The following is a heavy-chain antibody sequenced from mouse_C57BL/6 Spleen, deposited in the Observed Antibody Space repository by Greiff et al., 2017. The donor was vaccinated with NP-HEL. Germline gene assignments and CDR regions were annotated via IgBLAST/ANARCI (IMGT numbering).Heavy chain of an antibody. CDR2: ILPVSGST. J-gene: IGHJ2*01. D-gene: IGHD2-2*01. CDR3: ARYGLYGYGDY. V-gene: IGHV1-9*01. CDR1: GYTFTGYW. Sequence: VQLQESGAELMKPGASGKLSCRATGYTFTGYWIGGVKQRPGHGLGWIGEILPVSGSTNYNEKFKGKATFPADTSSNTAYMQLSSLTTEDSAIYYCARYGLYGYGDYWGQGTTLTVSS.